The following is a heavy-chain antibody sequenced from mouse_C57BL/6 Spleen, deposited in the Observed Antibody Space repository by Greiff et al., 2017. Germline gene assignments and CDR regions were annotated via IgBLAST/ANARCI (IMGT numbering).Heavy chain of an antibody. V-gene: IGHV1-47*01. CDR3: ARKDDYDGYAMDY. D-gene: IGHD2-4*01. Sequence: VQGVESGAELVKPGASVKMSCKASGYTFTTYPIEWMKQNHGKSLEWIGNFHPYNDDTKYNEKFKGKATLTVEKSSSTVYLELSRLTSDDSAVYYCARKDDYDGYAMDYWGQGTSVTVSS. CDR2: FHPYNDDT. J-gene: IGHJ4*01. CDR1: GYTFTTYP.